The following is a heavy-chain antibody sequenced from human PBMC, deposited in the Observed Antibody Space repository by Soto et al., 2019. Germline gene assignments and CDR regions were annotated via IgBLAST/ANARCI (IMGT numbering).Heavy chain of an antibody. V-gene: IGHV2-70*01. CDR1: GFSLNTSGMC. CDR2: IDWDDDK. Sequence: SGPTLVNPTQTLTLTCTFSGFSLNTSGMCVGWIRQPPGKALEWLALIDWDDDKYYSTSLKTRLTISKDTSKNQVVLTMTNMDPVDTATYYCARTYGDYSEYYFDYWGQGTLVTVSS. CDR3: ARTYGDYSEYYFDY. J-gene: IGHJ4*02. D-gene: IGHD4-17*01.